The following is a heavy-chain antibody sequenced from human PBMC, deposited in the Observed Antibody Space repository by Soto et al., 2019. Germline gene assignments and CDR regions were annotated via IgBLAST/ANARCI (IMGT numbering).Heavy chain of an antibody. CDR1: GFTFSSYS. CDR3: AREKPGITGTIGFDY. CDR2: ISSSSSTI. J-gene: IGHJ4*02. D-gene: IGHD1-7*01. Sequence: GGSLRLSCAASGFTFSSYSMNWVRQAPGKGLEWVSYISSSSSTIYYADSVKGRFTISRDNAKNSLYLQMNSLRAEDTAVYYCAREKPGITGTIGFDYWGQGTLVTVSS. V-gene: IGHV3-48*01.